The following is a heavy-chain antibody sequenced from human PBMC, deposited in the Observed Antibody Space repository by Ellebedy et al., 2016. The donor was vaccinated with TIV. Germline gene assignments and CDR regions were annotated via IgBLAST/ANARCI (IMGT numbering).Heavy chain of an antibody. Sequence: GESLKISCAASGFTFSAFAMHWVRQAPGKGLEWLSVISAGGSDTYNADSVKARFTITRDNSKNTLYMQMNRLRTDDTAVYFCAKGSSSGFNYDRVGFEYWGQGTLVTVSS. V-gene: IGHV3-23*01. CDR3: AKGSSSGFNYDRVGFEY. J-gene: IGHJ4*02. CDR2: ISAGGSDT. CDR1: GFTFSAFA. D-gene: IGHD3-16*01.